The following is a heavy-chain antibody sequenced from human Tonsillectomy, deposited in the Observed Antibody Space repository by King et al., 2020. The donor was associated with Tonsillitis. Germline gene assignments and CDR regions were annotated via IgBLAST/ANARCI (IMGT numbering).Heavy chain of an antibody. Sequence: VQLVESGGGLVQPGGSLRLSCAASGFTFSNYAMSWVRQAPGKGLEWVSAISGSGGSTNYADSVKGRFTISRDNSKNTLYLQVNSLRAEDTAVYYCAKEYYDILTGYYARPFAYWGQGTLVTVTS. J-gene: IGHJ4*02. CDR1: GFTFSNYA. CDR3: AKEYYDILTGYYARPFAY. CDR2: ISGSGGST. V-gene: IGHV3-23*04. D-gene: IGHD3-9*01.